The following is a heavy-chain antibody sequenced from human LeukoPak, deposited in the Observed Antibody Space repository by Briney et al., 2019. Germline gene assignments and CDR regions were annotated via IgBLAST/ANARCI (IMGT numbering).Heavy chain of an antibody. CDR3: ARDLFTEGEDY. CDR2: INEHGGDT. Sequence: GGSLRLSCAASGFTFSSYWMSWVRQAPGKGLEWVANINEHGGDTYYVGSVKGRFTISRDNAKNSLYLQMNSLRADDTAVYYCARDLFTEGEDYWGQGTLVTVSS. J-gene: IGHJ4*02. D-gene: IGHD3-16*01. V-gene: IGHV3-7*01. CDR1: GFTFSSYW.